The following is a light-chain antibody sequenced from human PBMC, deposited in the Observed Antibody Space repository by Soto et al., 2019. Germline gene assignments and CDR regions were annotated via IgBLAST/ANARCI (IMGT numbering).Light chain of an antibody. CDR2: GAS. CDR1: QSVSGSY. V-gene: IGKV3-15*01. CDR3: QQYNNWPPIT. Sequence: EIVMTQSPATLSVSPGERATLSCRTSQSVSGSYLAWYQQKPGQAPRLLIYGASTRATGIPARFSGSGSGTEFTLTISSLQSEDFAVYYCQQYNNWPPITFGQGTRLE. J-gene: IGKJ5*01.